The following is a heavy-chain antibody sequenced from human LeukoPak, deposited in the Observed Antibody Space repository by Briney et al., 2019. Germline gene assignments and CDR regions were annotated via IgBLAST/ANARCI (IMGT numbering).Heavy chain of an antibody. CDR3: ARDTLRSVTTVWLDY. V-gene: IGHV4-34*01. CDR2: INHSGST. Sequence: SETLSLTCAVYGGSFSGYYWSWIRQPPGKGLEWIGEINHSGSTNYNPSLKSRVTISVDTSKNQFSLKLSSVTAADTAVYYCARDTLRSVTTVWLDYWGQGTLVTVSS. D-gene: IGHD4-17*01. J-gene: IGHJ4*02. CDR1: GGSFSGYY.